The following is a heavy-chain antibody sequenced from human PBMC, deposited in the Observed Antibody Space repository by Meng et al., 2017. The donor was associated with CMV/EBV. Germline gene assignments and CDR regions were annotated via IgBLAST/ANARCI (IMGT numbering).Heavy chain of an antibody. CDR1: GFTFSSYA. CDR2: ISYDGSNK. J-gene: IGHJ4*02. CDR3: ARDLGFVDTAMVSVY. D-gene: IGHD5-18*01. Sequence: SLKISCAASGFTFSSYAMHWVRQAPGKGLEWVAVISYDGSNKYYADSVKGRFTISRDNSKNTLYLQMNSLRAEDTAVYYCARDLGFVDTAMVSVYWGQGTLVTVSS. V-gene: IGHV3-30*04.